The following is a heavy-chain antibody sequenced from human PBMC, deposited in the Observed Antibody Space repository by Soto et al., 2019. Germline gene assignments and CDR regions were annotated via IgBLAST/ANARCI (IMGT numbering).Heavy chain of an antibody. Sequence: GGSLSLSCAASGFTFSSYAMSWVRQAPGKGLEWVSGISGSGGSTYYADSVKGRFTISRDNSKNTLYLQMNSLRAEDTAVYYCARDLKDCSGGSCPALGYYFDYWGQGTLVTVSS. J-gene: IGHJ4*02. CDR2: ISGSGGST. V-gene: IGHV3-23*01. D-gene: IGHD2-15*01. CDR1: GFTFSSYA. CDR3: ARDLKDCSGGSCPALGYYFDY.